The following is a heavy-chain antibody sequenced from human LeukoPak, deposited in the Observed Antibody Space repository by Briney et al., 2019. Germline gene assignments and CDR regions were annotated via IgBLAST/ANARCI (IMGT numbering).Heavy chain of an antibody. Sequence: PGRSLRLSCAASGFSLSDFGTHWVRQAPGKGLEWVAVMSSDERNQYYADSVQGQFTLSRDNSRNTLFLQMNSLRVEDTAVYYCAIGGLTTIDYWGQGTLVAVSS. J-gene: IGHJ4*02. D-gene: IGHD2-21*02. V-gene: IGHV3-30*03. CDR3: AIGGLTTIDY. CDR2: MSSDERNQ. CDR1: GFSLSDFG.